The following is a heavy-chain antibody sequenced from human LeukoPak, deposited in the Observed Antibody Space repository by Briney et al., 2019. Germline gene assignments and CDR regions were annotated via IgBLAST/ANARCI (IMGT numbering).Heavy chain of an antibody. J-gene: IGHJ4*02. D-gene: IGHD2-2*01. CDR3: AREMAPAGMGGNFDY. CDR2: IYDGGST. CDR1: AGSISSSSYY. V-gene: IGHV4-39*02. Sequence: SETLSLTCTISAGSISSSSYYGGWSRQPRGKGLEWGGSIYDGGSTYYNPSLKSRVTISVDTSNNQFSLKLSSVTAADTAVYYCAREMAPAGMGGNFDYWGQGTLVTVSS.